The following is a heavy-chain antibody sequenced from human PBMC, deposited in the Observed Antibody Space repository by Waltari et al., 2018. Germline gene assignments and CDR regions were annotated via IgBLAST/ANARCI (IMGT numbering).Heavy chain of an antibody. CDR3: ARVRIAAAGTLDY. D-gene: IGHD6-13*01. Sequence: QLQLQESGPGLVKPSETLSLTCTVPGGSISSSSYYWGWIRQPPGKGLEWIGSIYYSGSTYYNPSLKSRVTISVDTSKNQFSLKLSSVTAADTAVYYCARVRIAAAGTLDYWGQGTLVTVSS. V-gene: IGHV4-39*07. CDR2: IYYSGST. CDR1: GGSISSSSYY. J-gene: IGHJ4*02.